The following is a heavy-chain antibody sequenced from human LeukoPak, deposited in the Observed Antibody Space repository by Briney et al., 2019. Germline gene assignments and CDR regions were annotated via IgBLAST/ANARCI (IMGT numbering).Heavy chain of an antibody. CDR3: ATEKAARSLYYYMDV. Sequence: ASVRVSCKVSGYTFTDYYMHWVQQAPGKGLEWMGLVDPEDGETIYAEKFQGRVTITADMSTDTAYMELSSLRSEDTAAYYCATEKAARSLYYYMDVWGKGTTVTVSS. J-gene: IGHJ6*03. CDR2: VDPEDGET. D-gene: IGHD6-6*01. V-gene: IGHV1-69-2*01. CDR1: GYTFTDYY.